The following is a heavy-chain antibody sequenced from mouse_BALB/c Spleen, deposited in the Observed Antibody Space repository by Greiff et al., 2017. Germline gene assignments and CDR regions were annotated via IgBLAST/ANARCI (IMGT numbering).Heavy chain of an antibody. CDR3: VRGKDYGYDNAMTN. Sequence: EVQLLQSGPGLVKPGASVKLSCPASGYTFTSYFMRWVRQTPGQGLEWIGYINPYNDGTKYTEKFKGKSTLTTDKSARTAYMDLSSLTSEDSAVYDCVRGKDYGYDNAMTNGGKGTPATVPP. CDR2: INPYNDGT. J-gene: IGHJ4*01. D-gene: IGHD1-2*01. V-gene: IGHV1-14*01. CDR1: GYTFTSYF.